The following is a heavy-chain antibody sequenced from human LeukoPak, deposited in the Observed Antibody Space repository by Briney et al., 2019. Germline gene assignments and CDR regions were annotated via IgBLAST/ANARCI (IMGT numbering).Heavy chain of an antibody. J-gene: IGHJ4*02. V-gene: IGHV4-34*01. CDR1: GGSFSGYY. CDR2: INHSGST. Sequence: SETLSLTCAVYGGSFSGYYWSWIRQPPGKGLEWIGEINHSGSTNYNPSLKSRVTISVDTSKNQFSLKLSSVTAADTAVYYCARRTPPGIAAAGIDYWGQGTLVTVSS. D-gene: IGHD6-13*01. CDR3: ARRTPPGIAAAGIDY.